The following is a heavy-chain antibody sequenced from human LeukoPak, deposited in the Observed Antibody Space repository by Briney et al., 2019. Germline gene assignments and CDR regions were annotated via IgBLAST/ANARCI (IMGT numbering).Heavy chain of an antibody. CDR1: GFTFSSYE. V-gene: IGHV3-48*03. CDR3: ARVHIAVTGPYVDY. Sequence: TGGSLRLSCAASGFTFSSYEMNWVRQAPGKGLEWVSYISSSGSTRYYADSVKGRFTVSRDNAKNSLYLQMNSLRAEDTAVYYCARVHIAVTGPYVDYWGQGTLVTVSS. CDR2: ISSSGSTR. J-gene: IGHJ4*02. D-gene: IGHD6-19*01.